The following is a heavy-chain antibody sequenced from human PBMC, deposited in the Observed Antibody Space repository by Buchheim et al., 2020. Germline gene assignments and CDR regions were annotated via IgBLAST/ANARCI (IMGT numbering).Heavy chain of an antibody. D-gene: IGHD2-15*01. CDR1: GGSFSNCT. Sequence: QVQLVQSGAEVRKPGSSVKVSCKTSGGSFSNCTISWVRQAPGQGLEWMGRITPMSGAPNYAQKLKGRVTITADGLTRTAYMELSSLTSEDTGVYYYAVRGSGGGQYEYWGQGTL. CDR2: ITPMSGAP. CDR3: AVRGSGGGQYEY. V-gene: IGHV1-69*08. J-gene: IGHJ4*02.